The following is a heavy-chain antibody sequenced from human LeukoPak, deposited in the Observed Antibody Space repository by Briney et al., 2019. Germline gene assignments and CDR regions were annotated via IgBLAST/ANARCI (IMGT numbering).Heavy chain of an antibody. Sequence: SETLSLTRTVSGGSISSYYWSWIRQPPGKGLEWIGYIYYSGSTNYNPFLKSRVTISVDTSKNQFSLKLSSMTAADTAVYYCARAYGSGSYYWFDPWGQGTLVTVSS. V-gene: IGHV4-59*01. J-gene: IGHJ5*02. D-gene: IGHD3-10*01. CDR2: IYYSGST. CDR1: GGSISSYY. CDR3: ARAYGSGSYYWFDP.